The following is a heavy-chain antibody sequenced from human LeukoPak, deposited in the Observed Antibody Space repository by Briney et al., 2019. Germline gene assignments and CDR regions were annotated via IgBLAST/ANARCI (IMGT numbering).Heavy chain of an antibody. D-gene: IGHD1-26*01. CDR3: ARSAVGTSCCTAVDY. Sequence: SGGSLRLSCAASGFTFSTYAMTWVRQAPGKGLEWVSGISTSGDRTYYAHSVKGRFTISKDNSKNTLYLQMNSLRAEDTAEYDCARSAVGTSCCTAVDYWGQGTLVTVSS. CDR1: GFTFSTYA. J-gene: IGHJ4*02. V-gene: IGHV3-23*01. CDR2: ISTSGDRT.